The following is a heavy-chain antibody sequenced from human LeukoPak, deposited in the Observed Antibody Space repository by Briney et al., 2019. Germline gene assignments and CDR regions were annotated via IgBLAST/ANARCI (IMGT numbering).Heavy chain of an antibody. J-gene: IGHJ3*02. Sequence: SQTLSLTCTVSGDSISSGDYYWSWIRQPTGKGRECIVRISSSGSTNYNPSRKSRVTISVVTSNNQFSPKLSSVTAADTAEYFCARGPYSYDSSGAFDSWGQGTMVTVSS. D-gene: IGHD3-22*01. CDR1: GDSISSGDYY. CDR2: ISSSGST. V-gene: IGHV4-61*02. CDR3: ARGPYSYDSSGAFDS.